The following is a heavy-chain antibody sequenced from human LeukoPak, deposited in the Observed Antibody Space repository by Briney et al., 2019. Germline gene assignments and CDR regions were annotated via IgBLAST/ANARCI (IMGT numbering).Heavy chain of an antibody. J-gene: IGHJ4*02. CDR3: ARPDYYDSSGQLAGVGY. Sequence: GESLKIFCKGSGYSFSNYLIGWVRQKPGKSLEGMGIIYPGDSDTRYSPSFQGQVTISADKSISTAYLQWSSLKASDTAMYYCARPDYYDSSGQLAGVGYWGQGTLVTVFS. CDR1: GYSFSNYL. V-gene: IGHV5-51*01. CDR2: IYPGDSDT. D-gene: IGHD3-22*01.